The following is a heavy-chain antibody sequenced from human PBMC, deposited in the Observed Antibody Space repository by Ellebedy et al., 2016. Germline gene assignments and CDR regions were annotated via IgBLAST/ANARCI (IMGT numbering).Heavy chain of an antibody. CDR3: ARLGLFGTWRSPCYKCGLDV. D-gene: IGHD3-10*02. CDR1: GNRFASYW. CDR2: IYLGDSNP. J-gene: IGHJ6*02. Sequence: GESLKISXQVSGNRFASYWIAWVRQRPGTGLEWMGIIYLGDSNPIYNPSFQDQVVISADKSTTTAYLQWSTLRASDTATYYCARLGLFGTWRSPCYKCGLDVWGQGTTVSVSS. V-gene: IGHV5-51*01.